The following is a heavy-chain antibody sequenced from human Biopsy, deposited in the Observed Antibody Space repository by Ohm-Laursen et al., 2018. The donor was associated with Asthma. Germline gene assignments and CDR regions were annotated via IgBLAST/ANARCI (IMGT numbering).Heavy chain of an antibody. CDR2: ISPIFGSI. Sequence: VASVKVSCKSSGGTLNNYAINWVRQALGQGLEWMGGISPIFGSIKYAQKFQDRVTISADVFRNTVHLELSSLRSEDTAVLYCAKARCYYFYCDMEVWGQGTTITVSS. CDR1: GGTLNNYA. CDR3: AKARCYYFYCDMEV. D-gene: IGHD3-3*01. V-gene: IGHV1-69*13. J-gene: IGHJ6*02.